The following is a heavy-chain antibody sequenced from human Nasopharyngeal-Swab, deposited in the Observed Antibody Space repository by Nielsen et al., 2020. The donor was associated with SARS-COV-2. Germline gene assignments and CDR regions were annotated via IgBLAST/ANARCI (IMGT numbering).Heavy chain of an antibody. V-gene: IGHV3-64D*06. CDR1: GFTFSNYA. CDR2: ISSTGGNT. D-gene: IGHD3-22*01. CDR3: VKDSSGYECDS. Sequence: GESLKISCSASGFTFSNYAMHWVRQAPGKGLEYVSAISSTGGNTYYTDSVKGRFTISRDNSKNTLYLQMGSLRVEDTAVYYCVKDSSGYECDSWGQGTLVTVSS. J-gene: IGHJ4*02.